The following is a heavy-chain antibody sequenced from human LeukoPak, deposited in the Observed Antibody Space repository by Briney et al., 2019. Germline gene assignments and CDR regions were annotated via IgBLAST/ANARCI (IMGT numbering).Heavy chain of an antibody. CDR2: IYSGGST. CDR3: AKVAEVGATGYYYYMDV. CDR1: GFTVSSNY. V-gene: IGHV3-66*01. J-gene: IGHJ6*03. Sequence: GGFLRLSCAASGFTVSSNYMNWVRQAPGKGLEWVSVIYSGGSTYYADSVKGRFTISRDNSKNILYLQMNSLRAEDTAVYYCAKVAEVGATGYYYYMDVWGKGTTVTISS. D-gene: IGHD1-26*01.